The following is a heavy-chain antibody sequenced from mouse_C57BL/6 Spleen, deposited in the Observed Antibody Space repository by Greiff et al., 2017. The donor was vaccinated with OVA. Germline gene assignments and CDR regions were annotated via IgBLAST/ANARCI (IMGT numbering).Heavy chain of an antibody. J-gene: IGHJ3*01. CDR2: IDPETGGT. CDR3: TRFGSSYPLFAY. V-gene: IGHV1-15*01. Sequence: QVQLQQSGAELVRPGASVTLSCKASGYTFTDYEMHWVKQTPVHGLEWIGAIDPETGGTAYNQKFKGKAILTADKSSSTAYMELRSLTSEDSAVYYCTRFGSSYPLFAYWGQGTLVTVSA. CDR1: GYTFTDYE. D-gene: IGHD1-1*01.